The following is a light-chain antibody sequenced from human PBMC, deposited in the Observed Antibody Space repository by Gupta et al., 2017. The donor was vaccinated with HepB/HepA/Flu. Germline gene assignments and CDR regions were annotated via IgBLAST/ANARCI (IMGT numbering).Light chain of an antibody. V-gene: IGLV2-14*01. J-gene: IGLJ1*01. CDR1: SSDVGGYNY. Sequence: QSALTQPASVSGSPGQSITISCTGTSSDVGGYNYVSWYQQHPGKAPKLMIYDVSNRPSGVSNRVSGSKSGTTASLTISGLQAEDDAYYYSSSYTSSCDVFGTGTKVTVL. CDR2: DVS. CDR3: SSYTSSCDV.